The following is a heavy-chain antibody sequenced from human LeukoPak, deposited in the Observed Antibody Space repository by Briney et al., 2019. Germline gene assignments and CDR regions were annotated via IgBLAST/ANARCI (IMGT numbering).Heavy chain of an antibody. CDR1: GGTFSSYA. CDR2: IHPSTGNP. V-gene: IGHV7-4-1*02. Sequence: ASVKVSCKASGGTFSSYAISWVRQAPGQGLEWMGWIHPSTGNPTYAQGFTGRFVFSLDTSVSTTYLQISSLKAEDTAVYYCARAFQSLGGLSLPDYWGQGTLVTVSS. J-gene: IGHJ4*02. D-gene: IGHD3-16*02. CDR3: ARAFQSLGGLSLPDY.